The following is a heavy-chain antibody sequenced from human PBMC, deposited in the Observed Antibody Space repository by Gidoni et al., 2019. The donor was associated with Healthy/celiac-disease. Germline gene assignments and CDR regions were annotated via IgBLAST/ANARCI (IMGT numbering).Heavy chain of an antibody. J-gene: IGHJ4*02. V-gene: IGHV3-11*05. CDR2: ISSSSSYT. CDR1: GFTFSDYY. Sequence: VESGGGLVKPGGSLRLSCAASGFTFSDYYMSWIRQAPGKGLEWVSYISSSSSYTNYADSVKGRFTISRDNAKNSLYLQMNSLRAEDTAVYYCARATSTDYVSPFDYWGQGTLVTVSS. D-gene: IGHD3-16*01. CDR3: ARATSTDYVSPFDY.